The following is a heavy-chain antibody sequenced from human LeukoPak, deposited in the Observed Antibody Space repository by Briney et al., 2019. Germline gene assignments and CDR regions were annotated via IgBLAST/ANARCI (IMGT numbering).Heavy chain of an antibody. CDR1: GFTFSSYG. V-gene: IGHV3-30*02. CDR2: IRYDGSSK. Sequence: GGSLRLSCAGSGFTFSSYGLHWVRQAPGKGLEWVAFIRYDGSSKFYADSVKGRFTISRDNSKNTLYVQMNGLRAEDTAMYYCARESESYDSSGSTFAYWGQGTLVTVSS. J-gene: IGHJ4*02. CDR3: ARESESYDSSGSTFAY. D-gene: IGHD3-22*01.